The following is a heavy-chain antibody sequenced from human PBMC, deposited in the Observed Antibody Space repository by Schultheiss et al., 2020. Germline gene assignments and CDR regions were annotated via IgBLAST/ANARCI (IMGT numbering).Heavy chain of an antibody. CDR2: INPSGGST. D-gene: IGHD6-6*01. V-gene: IGHV1-46*01. Sequence: ASVKVSCKASGYTFTSYYMHWVRQAPGQGLEWMGIINPSGGSTSYAQKFQGRVTMTRDTSTSTVYMELSSLRSEDTAVYYCARLESMDYYYYYGMDVWGQGTTVTVSS. CDR1: GYTFTSYY. J-gene: IGHJ6*02. CDR3: ARLESMDYYYYYGMDV.